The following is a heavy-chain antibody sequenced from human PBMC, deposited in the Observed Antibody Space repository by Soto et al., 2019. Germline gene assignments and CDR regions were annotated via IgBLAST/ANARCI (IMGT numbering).Heavy chain of an antibody. Sequence: ASVKVSCKASGYTFTSYDINWVRQATGQGLEWMGWMNPNSGNTGYAQKFQGRVTMTRNTSISTAYMELSSLRSEDTAVYYCARGYSGYTSYYYYYMDVWGKGTTVTVSS. CDR3: ARGYSGYTSYYYYYMDV. V-gene: IGHV1-8*01. D-gene: IGHD5-12*01. CDR2: MNPNSGNT. CDR1: GYTFTSYD. J-gene: IGHJ6*03.